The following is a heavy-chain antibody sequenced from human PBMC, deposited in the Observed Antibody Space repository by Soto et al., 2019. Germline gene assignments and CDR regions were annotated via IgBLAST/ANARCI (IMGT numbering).Heavy chain of an antibody. CDR2: ISGSGDST. D-gene: IGHD2-2*01. V-gene: IGHV3-23*01. CDR3: ATSYCSSTSCYHINIYYYGMDV. Sequence: GGSLRLSCAASGFTFSSYAMSWVRQAPGKGLEWVSAISGSGDSTYYADSVKGRFTISRDISKTTLYLQMNSLRAEDTAVYYCATSYCSSTSCYHINIYYYGMDVWGQGTTVTVSS. CDR1: GFTFSSYA. J-gene: IGHJ6*02.